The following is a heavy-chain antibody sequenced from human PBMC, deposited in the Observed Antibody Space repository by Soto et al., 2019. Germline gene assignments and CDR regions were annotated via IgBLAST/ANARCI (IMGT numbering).Heavy chain of an antibody. V-gene: IGHV4-4*07. D-gene: IGHD1-1*01. CDR1: GGSISSYY. CDR3: ARDPPVPVVGTYYYYGIDV. J-gene: IGHJ6*02. Sequence: ETLSLTCTVSGGSISSYYWSWIRQPAGKGLEWIGRIYSSGSTNYNPSLKSRVTMSVDTSKNQFSLKVSSVTAADTAVYYCARDPPVPVVGTYYYYGIDVWGHGTTVTVSS. CDR2: IYSSGST.